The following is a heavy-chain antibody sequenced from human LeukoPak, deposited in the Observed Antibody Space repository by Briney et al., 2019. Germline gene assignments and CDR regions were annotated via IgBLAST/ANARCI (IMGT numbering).Heavy chain of an antibody. V-gene: IGHV1-69*06. Sequence: SVKVSRKASGGTFSSYAISWVRQAPGQGLEWMGGIIPIFGTANYAQKFQGRVTITADKSTSTAYMELSSLRSEDTAVYYCARARGGDDILTLDYWGQGTLVTVSS. D-gene: IGHD3-9*01. CDR1: GGTFSSYA. J-gene: IGHJ4*02. CDR3: ARARGGDDILTLDY. CDR2: IIPIFGTA.